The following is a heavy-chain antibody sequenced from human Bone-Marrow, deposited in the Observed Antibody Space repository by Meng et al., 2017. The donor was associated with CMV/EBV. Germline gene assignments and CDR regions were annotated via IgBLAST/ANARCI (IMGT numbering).Heavy chain of an antibody. CDR3: GMAFRGYSYGSYYYYGMDV. D-gene: IGHD5-18*01. Sequence: SQTLSLTCAISWDSVSSNSAAWNWIRQSPSRGLEWLGRTYYRSKWDNDYAVSVKSRITINPETSKNQFSLQLNSVPPEDTAVYYSGMAFRGYSYGSYYYYGMDVWGQGTTVTVSS. CDR2: TYYRSKWDN. J-gene: IGHJ6*01. V-gene: IGHV6-1*01. CDR1: WDSVSSNSAA.